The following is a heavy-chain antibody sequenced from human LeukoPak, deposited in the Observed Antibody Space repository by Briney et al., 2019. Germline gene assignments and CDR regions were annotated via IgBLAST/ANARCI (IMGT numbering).Heavy chain of an antibody. CDR2: ISSSSSYI. J-gene: IGHJ4*02. CDR1: GFTFSSYS. CDR3: ASLLSDILTGYSEY. V-gene: IGHV3-21*01. D-gene: IGHD3-9*01. Sequence: PGGSLRLSCAASGFTFSSYSMNWVRQAPGKGLEWVSSISSSSSYIYYADSVKGRFTISRDNAKNSLYLQMNSLRAEDTAAYHCASLLSDILTGYSEYLGQGTLVTASS.